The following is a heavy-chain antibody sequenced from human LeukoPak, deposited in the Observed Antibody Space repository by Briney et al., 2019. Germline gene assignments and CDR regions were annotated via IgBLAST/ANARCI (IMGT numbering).Heavy chain of an antibody. CDR3: ARGDSSSWYPPVYHYYYYMDV. V-gene: IGHV1-8*01. CDR1: GYTFTSYD. CDR2: MNPNSGNT. D-gene: IGHD6-13*01. Sequence: RASVKVSCKASGYTFTSYDINWVRQATGQGLEWMGWMNPNSGNTGYAQKFQGRVTMTRNTSISTAYMELSSLRSEDTAVYYCARGDSSSWYPPVYHYYYYMDVWGKGTTVTVSS. J-gene: IGHJ6*03.